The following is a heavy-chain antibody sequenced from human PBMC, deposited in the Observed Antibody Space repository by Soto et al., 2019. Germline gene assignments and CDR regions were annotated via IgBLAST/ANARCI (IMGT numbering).Heavy chain of an antibody. J-gene: IGHJ6*02. V-gene: IGHV3-15*07. Sequence: EVQLVESGGGLVKPGGSLRLSCAAPGFTFTNAWMHWVRQAPGKGLEWVGRIKSKTDGGTTDYAAPVKGRFTISRDDSKNTLNLQMNSLKTEDTAVYYCTTHDYYYGMDVWGQGTTVTVSS. CDR1: GFTFTNAW. CDR2: IKSKTDGGTT. CDR3: TTHDYYYGMDV.